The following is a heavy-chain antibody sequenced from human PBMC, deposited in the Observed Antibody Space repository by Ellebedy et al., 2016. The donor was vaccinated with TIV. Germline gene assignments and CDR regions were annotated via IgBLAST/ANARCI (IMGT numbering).Heavy chain of an antibody. CDR2: TSQDGSEK. CDR3: ARANNFDY. J-gene: IGHJ4*02. V-gene: IGHV3-7*03. Sequence: GESLKISCAASGFSFSGYWMSWVRQAPGKGLEWVAKTSQDGSEKYYLDSVKGRFTISRDNAKNSLSLQMNSLRAEDTAVYYCARANNFDYWGQGTLVTVSS. CDR1: GFSFSGYW.